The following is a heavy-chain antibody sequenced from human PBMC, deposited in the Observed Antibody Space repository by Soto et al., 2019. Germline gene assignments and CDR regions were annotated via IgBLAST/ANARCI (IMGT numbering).Heavy chain of an antibody. J-gene: IGHJ4*02. D-gene: IGHD4-17*01. CDR2: IYYSGST. CDR3: ARVAGYGDYWYFDY. CDR1: GGSISSGGYY. Sequence: PSETLSLTCTVSGGSISSGGYYWSWIRQHPGKGLEWIGYIYYSGSTYYNPSLKSRVTISVDTSKNQFSLKLSSVTAADTAVYYCARVAGYGDYWYFDYWGQGTLVTVSS. V-gene: IGHV4-31*03.